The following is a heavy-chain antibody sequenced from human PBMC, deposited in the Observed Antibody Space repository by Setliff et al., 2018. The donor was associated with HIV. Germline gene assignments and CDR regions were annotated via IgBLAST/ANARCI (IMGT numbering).Heavy chain of an antibody. CDR2: IGSKTYGGTT. CDR3: TRHLGYCSGDTCYSYDYDSRGPWFFDP. V-gene: IGHV3-49*04. D-gene: IGHD2-15*01. J-gene: IGHJ5*02. Sequence: PGGSLRLSCTTSGFMFGDYAVSWVRQAPGKGLGWVGFIGSKTYGGTTEYAASVKGRFTISRDDSKSVAHLQMNSLETEDTAVYYCTRHLGYCSGDTCYSYDYDSRGPWFFDPWGQGTLVTVSS. CDR1: GFMFGDYA.